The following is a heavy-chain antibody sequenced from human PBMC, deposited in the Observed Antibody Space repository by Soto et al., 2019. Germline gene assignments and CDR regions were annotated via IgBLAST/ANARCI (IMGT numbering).Heavy chain of an antibody. J-gene: IGHJ4*02. CDR1: GGTFSSYA. D-gene: IGHD3-9*01. V-gene: IGHV1-69*13. CDR2: IIPIFGTA. Sequence: ASVKVSCKASGGTFSSYAISWVRQAPGQGLEWMGGIIPIFGTANYAQKFQGRVTITADESTSTAYMELSSLRSEDTAVYYCARDRKAGYDILTGSNSPSYYDYWGQGPLVTVSS. CDR3: ARDRKAGYDILTGSNSPSYYDY.